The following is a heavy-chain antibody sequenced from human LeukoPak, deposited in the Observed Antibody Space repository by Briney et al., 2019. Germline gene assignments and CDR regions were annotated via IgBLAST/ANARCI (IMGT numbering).Heavy chain of an antibody. CDR3: ARGGGSSWYQEDY. CDR2: IYYSGST. D-gene: IGHD6-13*01. V-gene: IGHV4-39*07. J-gene: IGHJ4*02. CDR1: GGSVSSSSYY. Sequence: SETLSLTCTVSGGSVSSSSYYWGWIRQPPGKGLEWIGSIYYSGSTYYSPSLKSRVTLSVHTSENQFSLKLSSVTAADTAVYYCARGGGSSWYQEDYWGQGTLVTVSS.